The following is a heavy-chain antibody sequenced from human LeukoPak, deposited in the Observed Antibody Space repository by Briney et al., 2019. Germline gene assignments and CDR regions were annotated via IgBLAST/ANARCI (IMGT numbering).Heavy chain of an antibody. D-gene: IGHD3-22*01. V-gene: IGHV4-61*02. Sequence: PSQTLSLTCTVSGGSISSGSYYWSWIRQPAGKGLEWIGRIYTSGSTNYNPSLKSRVTISVDTSKNQFSLKLSSVTAADTAVYYCARQTNYYDSSGFFDYWGQGTLVTVSS. CDR1: GGSISSGSYY. J-gene: IGHJ4*02. CDR2: IYTSGST. CDR3: ARQTNYYDSSGFFDY.